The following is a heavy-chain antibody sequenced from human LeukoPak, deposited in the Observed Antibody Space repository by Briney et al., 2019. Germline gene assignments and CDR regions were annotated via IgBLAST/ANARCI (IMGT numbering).Heavy chain of an antibody. V-gene: IGHV3-23*01. CDR1: GFPFSSYA. J-gene: IGHJ2*01. CDR2: ITASSGGT. Sequence: GGSLRLSCAASGFPFSSYAMGSVRQAPRKGLEWVSAITASSGGTYYADSVKGRFTISRDNSKNTLYLQINSLRAEDAAIYYCAKIRFYYDSSFDYWYFDLWGRGTLITVSS. D-gene: IGHD3-22*01. CDR3: AKIRFYYDSSFDYWYFDL.